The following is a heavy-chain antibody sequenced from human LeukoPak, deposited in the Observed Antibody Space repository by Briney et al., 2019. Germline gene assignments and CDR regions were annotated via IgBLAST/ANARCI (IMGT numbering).Heavy chain of an antibody. Sequence: PGGSLRLSCTSSGFILSSFAMSWVRQPPGKGLEWVSSISSPGGNTYYADSVKGRFTISRDNSNNLVCLQMNSLRAEDTAVYYCAKTRNGYTTEYLQHWGQGTLVTVPS. V-gene: IGHV3-23*01. D-gene: IGHD5-24*01. CDR3: AKTRNGYTTEYLQH. CDR2: ISSPGGNT. J-gene: IGHJ1*01. CDR1: GFILSSFA.